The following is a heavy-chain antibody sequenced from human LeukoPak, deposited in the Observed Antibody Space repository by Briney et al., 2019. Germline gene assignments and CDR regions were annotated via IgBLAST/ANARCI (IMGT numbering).Heavy chain of an antibody. D-gene: IGHD2-21*01. J-gene: IGHJ3*02. V-gene: IGHV4-61*08. CDR1: GFSLSTSGMC. Sequence: ESGPTLVNPTQTLTLTCTFSGFSLSTSGMCVSWIRQPPGKGLEWIGYVYYSGSINYNPSLKSRVTISMDTSKNQFSLNLSSVTAADTAVYYCARRVTSHTFDIWGQGTMVTVSS. CDR2: VYYSGSI. CDR3: ARRVTSHTFDI.